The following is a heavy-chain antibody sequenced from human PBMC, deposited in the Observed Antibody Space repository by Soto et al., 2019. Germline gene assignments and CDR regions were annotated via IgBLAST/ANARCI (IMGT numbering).Heavy chain of an antibody. J-gene: IGHJ3*02. Sequence: SETLSLTCAVSGGSISSSNWWSWVRQPPGKGLEWIGEIYHSGSTNYNPSLKSRVTISVDKSKNQFSLKLSSVTAADTAVYYCAVTQYSRSSRDAFDIWGQGTMVTVSS. D-gene: IGHD6-6*01. V-gene: IGHV4-4*02. CDR3: AVTQYSRSSRDAFDI. CDR1: GGSISSSNW. CDR2: IYHSGST.